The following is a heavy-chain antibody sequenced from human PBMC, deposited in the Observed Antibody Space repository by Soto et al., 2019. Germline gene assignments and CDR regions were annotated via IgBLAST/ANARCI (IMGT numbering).Heavy chain of an antibody. V-gene: IGHV3-21*01. CDR3: ARSLVVPAAPYYYYGMDV. D-gene: IGHD2-2*01. J-gene: IGHJ6*02. Sequence: GGSLRLSCAASGFTFSSYSMNWVRQAPGKGLEWVSSISSSSSYIYYADSVKGRFTISGDNAKNSLYLQMNSLRAEDTAVYYCARSLVVPAAPYYYYGMDVWGQGTTVTVSS. CDR2: ISSSSSYI. CDR1: GFTFSSYS.